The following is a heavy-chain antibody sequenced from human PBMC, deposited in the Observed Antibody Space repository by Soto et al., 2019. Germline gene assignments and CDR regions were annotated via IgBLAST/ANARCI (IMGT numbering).Heavy chain of an antibody. CDR1: GGTFSSYA. Sequence: QVQLVQSGAEVKKPGSSVKVSCKASGGTFSSYAISWVRQAPGQGLEWMGGIIPIFGTANYAQKFQGRVTITADESTITAYMELSSLRSEDTAVYYCARGAYCTNGVCSNYYYYGMDVWGQGTTVTVSS. CDR3: ARGAYCTNGVCSNYYYYGMDV. D-gene: IGHD2-8*01. CDR2: IIPIFGTA. V-gene: IGHV1-69*01. J-gene: IGHJ6*02.